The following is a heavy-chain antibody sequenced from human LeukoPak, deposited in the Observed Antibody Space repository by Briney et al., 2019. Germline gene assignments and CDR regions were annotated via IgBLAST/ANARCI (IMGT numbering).Heavy chain of an antibody. V-gene: IGHV3-13*03. CDR3: AKVTEQWLVQDYFDY. CDR1: GFTFSSYD. CDR2: IGTAGDT. Sequence: GGSLRLSCAACGFTFSSYDMHWVRQATGKGLEWVSAIGTAGDTYYPGSVKGQFTISRENAKNSLYLQMNSLRAEDTAVYYCAKVTEQWLVQDYFDYWGQGTLVTVSS. J-gene: IGHJ4*02. D-gene: IGHD6-19*01.